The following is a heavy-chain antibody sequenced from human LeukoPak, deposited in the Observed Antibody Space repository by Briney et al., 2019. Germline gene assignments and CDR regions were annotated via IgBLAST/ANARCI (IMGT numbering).Heavy chain of an antibody. CDR3: ARAPRLYQLPYYYYYMDV. Sequence: GGSLRLSCAASGFTFSDYYMSWIRQAPGKGLEWVSYISSTSSTIYYPDSVKGRFTISRDNAKNSLYLQMNSLRAEDTAVYYCARAPRLYQLPYYYYYMDVWGKGTTVTVSS. J-gene: IGHJ6*03. CDR2: ISSTSSTI. V-gene: IGHV3-11*04. D-gene: IGHD2-2*01. CDR1: GFTFSDYY.